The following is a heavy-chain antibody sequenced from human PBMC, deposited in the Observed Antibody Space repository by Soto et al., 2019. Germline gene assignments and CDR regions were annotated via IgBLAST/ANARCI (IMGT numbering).Heavy chain of an antibody. Sequence: QVQLVESGGGVVQPGRSLRLSCAASGFTFNSYGMHWARQAPGKGLEWVALISYDGSKKYYADSVKGRFTISRDKSKNTLYLQMNGLRAEDTAVYYCAKGLGQGTNPDYWGQGTLVTVSS. J-gene: IGHJ4*02. CDR2: ISYDGSKK. CDR3: AKGLGQGTNPDY. CDR1: GFTFNSYG. V-gene: IGHV3-30*18. D-gene: IGHD2-8*01.